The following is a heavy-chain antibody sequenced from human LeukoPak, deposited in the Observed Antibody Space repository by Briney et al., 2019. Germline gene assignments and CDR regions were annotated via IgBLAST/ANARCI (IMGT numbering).Heavy chain of an antibody. CDR3: ARAAAQWLVPRYMDV. CDR2: INHSGST. V-gene: IGHV4-34*01. Sequence: PSETLSLTCAVYGGSFSGYYWSWIRQPPGKGLEWIGEINHSGSTNYNPSLKSRVTISVDTSKNQSSLKLSSVTAADTAVYYCARAAAQWLVPRYMDVWGKGTTVTVSS. D-gene: IGHD6-19*01. J-gene: IGHJ6*03. CDR1: GGSFSGYY.